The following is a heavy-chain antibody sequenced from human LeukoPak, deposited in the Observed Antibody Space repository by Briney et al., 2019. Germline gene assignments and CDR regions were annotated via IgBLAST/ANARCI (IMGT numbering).Heavy chain of an antibody. V-gene: IGHV1-69*13. Sequence: VASVKVSCKASGGTFSSNAISWVRQAPAQGLEWMGGIIPIFGTANYAQKFQGRVTITADESTSTAYMELSSLRSEDTAVYYCARGPFSLRFPDYWGQGTLVTVSS. CDR2: IIPIFGTA. CDR3: ARGPFSLRFPDY. CDR1: GGTFSSNA. J-gene: IGHJ4*02. D-gene: IGHD3-3*01.